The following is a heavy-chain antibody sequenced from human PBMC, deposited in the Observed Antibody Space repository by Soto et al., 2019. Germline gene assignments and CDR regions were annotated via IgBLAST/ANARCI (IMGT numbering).Heavy chain of an antibody. CDR1: GDTFKNCV. J-gene: IGHJ6*02. CDR3: AAELGFGKLSVV. D-gene: IGHD3-10*01. CDR2: IIPLFGTT. V-gene: IGHV1-69*01. Sequence: QVQVVQSGVEVRRPGSSVKVSCKASGDTFKNCVISWVRQAPGQGLEWMGGIIPLFGTTDFAQRCQGRLTITTDGSTTTAYMELSRLRSEDTATYYCAAELGFGKLSVVWGQGTTVIVSS.